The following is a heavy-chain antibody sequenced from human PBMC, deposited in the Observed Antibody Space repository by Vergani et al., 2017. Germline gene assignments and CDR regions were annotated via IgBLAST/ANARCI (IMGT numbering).Heavy chain of an antibody. V-gene: IGHV3-21*01. J-gene: IGHJ3*01. Sequence: EVQLVESGGGLVKPGGSLRLSCAASGFTFSSYSMNWVRQAPGKGLEWVSSISSSSSYIYYADSVKGRFTISRDNAKNSLYLQMNSLRAEDTAVYYCARDFFPGLGVPDAFDVWGEGRMLTVPS. CDR1: GFTFSSYS. CDR2: ISSSSSYI. CDR3: ARDFFPGLGVPDAFDV. D-gene: IGHD2-8*02.